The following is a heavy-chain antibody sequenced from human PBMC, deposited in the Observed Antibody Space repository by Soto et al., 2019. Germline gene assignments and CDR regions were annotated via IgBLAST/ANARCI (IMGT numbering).Heavy chain of an antibody. D-gene: IGHD3-10*01. Sequence: SETLSLTCTVSGGSVSSGSDYWSWIRQPPGKGLEWIGYIYYSGSTNYNPSLKSRVTISVDTSKNQFSLKLSSVTAADTAVYYCARGEYYYGSGTDYYGMDVWGQGTTVTVSS. CDR2: IYYSGST. V-gene: IGHV4-61*01. CDR1: GGSVSSGSDY. CDR3: ARGEYYYGSGTDYYGMDV. J-gene: IGHJ6*02.